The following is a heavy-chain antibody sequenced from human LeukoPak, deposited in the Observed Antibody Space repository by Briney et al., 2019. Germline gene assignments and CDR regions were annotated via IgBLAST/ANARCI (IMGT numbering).Heavy chain of an antibody. CDR1: GYTFTSYD. J-gene: IGHJ4*02. D-gene: IGHD3-9*01. CDR3: ARAVILTGYYLDY. Sequence: ASVKVSCKASGYTFTSYDINWVRQATGQGLEWMGWMNPNSGNTGYAQKFQGRVTMTRNTSISTAYMELSSLRSEDTAVYYCARAVILTGYYLDYWGQGTLVTVSS. V-gene: IGHV1-8*01. CDR2: MNPNSGNT.